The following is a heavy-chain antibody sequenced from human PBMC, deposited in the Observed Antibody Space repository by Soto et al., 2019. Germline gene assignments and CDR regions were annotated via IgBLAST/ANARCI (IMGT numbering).Heavy chain of an antibody. CDR3: ARGGYSSSWYRWFDP. CDR2: INHSGST. D-gene: IGHD6-13*01. Sequence: SETLSLTCPVSGGYLSSGVYYWSWIRQPPGKGLEWIGEINHSGSTNYNPSLKSRVTISVDTSKNQFSLKLSSVTAADTAVYYCARGGYSSSWYRWFDPWGQGTLVTVSS. CDR1: GGYLSSGVYY. J-gene: IGHJ5*02. V-gene: IGHV4-34*01.